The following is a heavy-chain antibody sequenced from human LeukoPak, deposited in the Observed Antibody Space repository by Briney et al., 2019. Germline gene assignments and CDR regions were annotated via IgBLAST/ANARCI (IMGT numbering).Heavy chain of an antibody. CDR2: ISGSGDFA. CDR1: GITFSNYG. Sequence: GGTLRLSCAASGITFSNYGMGWVRQAAGKGLEWVSGISGSGDFAYYADSVKGRFTISRDNSKNTLSLQMNSLRDEDTAVYYCVKRAPPHSDSDYFDYWGQGTLVTVSS. V-gene: IGHV3-23*01. CDR3: VKRAPPHSDSDYFDY. D-gene: IGHD1-26*01. J-gene: IGHJ4*02.